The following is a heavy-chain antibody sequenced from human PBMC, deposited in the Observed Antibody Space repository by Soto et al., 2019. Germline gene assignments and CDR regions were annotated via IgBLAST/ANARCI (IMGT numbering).Heavy chain of an antibody. D-gene: IGHD1-1*01. J-gene: IGHJ4*02. CDR3: ARGGTALDY. Sequence: GGSLRLSCAVSGFTVSRNYMSWVRQAPGKGLEWVSIIYSGGDTYYADSVKGRFTISRDNSKNTVYLQMNSLTVEDPAVYYCARGGTALDYCGQGALVPVSS. CDR2: IYSGGDT. V-gene: IGHV3-66*01. CDR1: GFTVSRNY.